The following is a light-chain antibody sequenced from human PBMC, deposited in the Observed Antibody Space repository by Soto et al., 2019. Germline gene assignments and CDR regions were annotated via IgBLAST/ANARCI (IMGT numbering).Light chain of an antibody. Sequence: EIVLTQSPGTLSLSPGERATLSCRASQSVTSNYLAWYQQKPGQAPRPLIYGVSNRATGIPARFSGSGSGTDFTLTISSLEPEDFAVYYCQQRSNWPTFGQGTKVDIK. CDR1: QSVTSNY. CDR3: QQRSNWPT. J-gene: IGKJ1*01. V-gene: IGKV3-11*01. CDR2: GVS.